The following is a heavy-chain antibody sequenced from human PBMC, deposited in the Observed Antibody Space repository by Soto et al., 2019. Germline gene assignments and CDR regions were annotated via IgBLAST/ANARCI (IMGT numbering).Heavy chain of an antibody. V-gene: IGHV1-18*01. CDR2: ISAYSGKT. J-gene: IGHJ4*02. CDR1: GYTFTRYG. CDR3: ARGERRSGYSYGHFDT. Sequence: QVQLVQSGPEVKKPGASVKVSCQASGYTFTRYGISGVRQATGQGLEWMGWISAYSGKTNYTEKVQGRVTMTTDRSTSTAYMELRSLRSDDTAVYYCARGERRSGYSYGHFDTWGQGTLVTVSS. D-gene: IGHD5-18*01.